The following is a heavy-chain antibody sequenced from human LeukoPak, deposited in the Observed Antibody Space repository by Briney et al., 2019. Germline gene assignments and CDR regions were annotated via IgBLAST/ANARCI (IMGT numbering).Heavy chain of an antibody. CDR1: GGSISTYY. Sequence: KPSETLSLTCTLSGGSISTYYWSWIRQPPGKGLEYIGYIYYSGSTNHNPSLKSRVTISVDTSKNQFSLKLSSVTAADTAVYYCARVGIADSSSWYVWFDPWGQGTLVTVSS. CDR2: IYYSGST. D-gene: IGHD6-13*01. V-gene: IGHV4-59*01. J-gene: IGHJ5*02. CDR3: ARVGIADSSSWYVWFDP.